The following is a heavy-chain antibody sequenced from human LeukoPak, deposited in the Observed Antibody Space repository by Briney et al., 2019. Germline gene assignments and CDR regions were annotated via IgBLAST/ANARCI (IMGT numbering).Heavy chain of an antibody. V-gene: IGHV1-2*02. J-gene: IGHJ1*01. D-gene: IGHD3-22*01. CDR3: ARVPGVYYDSSGYYYVNPPFQH. CDR1: GYLFISYG. CDR2: INPNSGGT. Sequence: GASVKVSCKTSGYLFISYGINWVRQAPGQGLEWMGWINPNSGGTNYAQKFQGRVTMTRDTSISTAYMELSRLRSDDTAVYYCARVPGVYYDSSGYYYVNPPFQHWGQGTLVTVSS.